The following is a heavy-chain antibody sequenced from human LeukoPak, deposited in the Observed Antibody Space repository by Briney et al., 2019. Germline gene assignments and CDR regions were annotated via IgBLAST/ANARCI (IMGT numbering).Heavy chain of an antibody. D-gene: IGHD1-26*01. Sequence: GASVKVSCKASGYTFTSYGISWVRQAPGQGLEWMGWISAYNSNTNYAQKLQGRVTMTTDTSTSTAYMELRSLRSDDTAVYYCARVVIGGSYYGDFDYWGQGTLVTVSS. J-gene: IGHJ4*02. CDR1: GYTFTSYG. CDR3: ARVVIGGSYYGDFDY. CDR2: ISAYNSNT. V-gene: IGHV1-18*01.